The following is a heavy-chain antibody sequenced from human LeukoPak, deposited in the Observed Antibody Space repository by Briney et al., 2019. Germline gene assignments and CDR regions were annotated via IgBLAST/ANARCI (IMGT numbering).Heavy chain of an antibody. J-gene: IGHJ4*02. CDR1: GFTFSDYY. Sequence: GGSLRLSCAASGFTFSDYYMSWIRQAPGKGLEWVSYISSSGSTIYYADSVRGRFTISRDDAKNSLYLQMNSLRAEDTAVYYCAGYCSGTSCYTVDYWGQGTLVTVSS. CDR3: AGYCSGTSCYTVDY. CDR2: ISSSGSTI. V-gene: IGHV3-11*01. D-gene: IGHD2-2*02.